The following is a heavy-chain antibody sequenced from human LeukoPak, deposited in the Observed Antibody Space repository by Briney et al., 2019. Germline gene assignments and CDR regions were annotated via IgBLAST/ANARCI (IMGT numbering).Heavy chain of an antibody. CDR3: TRVGIAAASDY. J-gene: IGHJ4*02. CDR1: GFTFGDYA. V-gene: IGHV3-49*03. Sequence: GGSLRLSCTASGFTFGDYAMSWFRQAPGKGLEWVGFIRSKAYGGTTEYAASVKGRFTISRDDSKSIAYLQMNSLKTEDTAVYYCTRVGIAAASDYWGQGTLVTVSS. CDR2: IRSKAYGGTT. D-gene: IGHD6-13*01.